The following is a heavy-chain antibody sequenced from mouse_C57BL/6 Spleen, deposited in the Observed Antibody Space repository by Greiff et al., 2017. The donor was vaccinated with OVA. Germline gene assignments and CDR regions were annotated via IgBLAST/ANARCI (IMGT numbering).Heavy chain of an antibody. Sequence: EVQLQESGPGLVKPSQSLSLTCSVTGYSITSGYYWNWIRQFPGNKLEWMGYISYDGSNNYNPSLKNRISITRDTSKNQFFLKLNSVTTEDTATYYCARESPYYDYDLFAYWGQGTLVTVSA. CDR1: GYSITSGYY. CDR3: ARESPYYDYDLFAY. D-gene: IGHD2-4*01. J-gene: IGHJ3*01. CDR2: ISYDGSN. V-gene: IGHV3-6*01.